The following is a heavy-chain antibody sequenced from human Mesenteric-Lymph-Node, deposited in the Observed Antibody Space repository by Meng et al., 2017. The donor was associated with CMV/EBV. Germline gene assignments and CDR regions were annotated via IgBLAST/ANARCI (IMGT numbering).Heavy chain of an antibody. CDR2: INPSGDIR. D-gene: IGHD3-10*01. CDR1: AYTFTNYN. CDR3: ARGYFSSYYFDY. Sequence: ASVKVSCKASAYTFTNYNMHWLRQAPGQGLEWMGIINPSGDIRNYAQKFQGRVTMTRDTSTSTVYMELSSLRSEDTAVYYCARGYFSSYYFDYWGQGTLVTVSS. J-gene: IGHJ4*02. V-gene: IGHV1-46*01.